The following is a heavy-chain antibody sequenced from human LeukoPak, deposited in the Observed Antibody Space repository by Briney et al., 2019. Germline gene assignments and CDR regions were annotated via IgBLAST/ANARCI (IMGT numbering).Heavy chain of an antibody. CDR2: ISYDGSNK. CDR1: GFTFSSYG. J-gene: IGHJ3*02. CDR3: AKEKYYYDSSGYPAAFDI. V-gene: IGHV3-30*18. Sequence: GGSLRLSCAASGFTFSSYGMHWVRQAPGKGLEWVAVISYDGSNKYYADSVKGRFTISRDNSKNTLYLQMNSLRAEDTAVYYCAKEKYYYDSSGYPAAFDIWGQGTVVTVSS. D-gene: IGHD3-22*01.